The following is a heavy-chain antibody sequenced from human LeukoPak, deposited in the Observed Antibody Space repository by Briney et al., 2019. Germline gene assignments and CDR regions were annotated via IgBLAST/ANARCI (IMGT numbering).Heavy chain of an antibody. CDR3: ARNRRDGFHDAFDI. D-gene: IGHD5-24*01. J-gene: IGHJ3*02. Sequence: GGSLRLSCAASGFTFSSYSMNWVRQAPGKGLEWVSYISSSSSTIYYADSVKGRFTISRDNAKNSLYLQMNSLRAEDTAVHYCARNRRDGFHDAFDIWGQGTMVTVSS. CDR1: GFTFSSYS. V-gene: IGHV3-48*01. CDR2: ISSSSSTI.